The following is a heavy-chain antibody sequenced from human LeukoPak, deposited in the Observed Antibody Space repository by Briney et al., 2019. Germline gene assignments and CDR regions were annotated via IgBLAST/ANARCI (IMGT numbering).Heavy chain of an antibody. D-gene: IGHD6-19*01. CDR2: ISYDGSAK. Sequence: PGGSLRLSCAAFGLTFSSYGMHWVRQAPGKGLEWLAVISYDGSAKYYADSVEGRFTASRDNSMNTMYLQMNSLRAEDTAVYYCAKETIAVSGPNYFNYWGQGTLVAVSS. J-gene: IGHJ4*02. CDR3: AKETIAVSGPNYFNY. V-gene: IGHV3-30*18. CDR1: GLTFSSYG.